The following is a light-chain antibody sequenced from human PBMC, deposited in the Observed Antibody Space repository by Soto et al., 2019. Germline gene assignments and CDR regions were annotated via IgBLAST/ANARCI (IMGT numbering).Light chain of an antibody. V-gene: IGKV3-15*01. CDR1: QSVRTY. CDR2: GAS. J-gene: IGKJ1*01. Sequence: ETVMTQSPATLSVSPGEGAVLSCRASQSVRTYFAWYQVRPGQAPRVLIYGASTRASGIPGRFSGSGSGTEFTLTIGSLQSEDSGVYYCQQYQDWPKTFGQGTKVEIK. CDR3: QQYQDWPKT.